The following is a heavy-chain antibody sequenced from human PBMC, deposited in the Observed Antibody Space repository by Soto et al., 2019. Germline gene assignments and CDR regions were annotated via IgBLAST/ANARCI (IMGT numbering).Heavy chain of an antibody. CDR1: GFDFNTYG. J-gene: IGHJ5*02. Sequence: QVQLVESGGGVVQPGRSLRLSCAASGFDFNTYGLHWVRQAPGKGLEWVAAISFDGGNQYYADSVKGRFTISRDKSNSTLYLQMNSLGAEDTATYFCAKDSSVTAAGSGGWFDPWGPGTLCIVSS. V-gene: IGHV3-30*18. CDR3: AKDSSVTAAGSGGWFDP. D-gene: IGHD6-13*01. CDR2: ISFDGGNQ.